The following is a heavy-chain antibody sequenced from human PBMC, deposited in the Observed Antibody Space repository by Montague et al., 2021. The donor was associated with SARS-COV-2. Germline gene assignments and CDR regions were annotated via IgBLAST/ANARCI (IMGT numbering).Heavy chain of an antibody. CDR2: IYSGGSST. Sequence: SLRLSCAASGFTFSSYAMSWVRQAPGKGLEWVSVIYSGGSSTYYSYSVXVRFTISRDNSKNTLYLQMSSLRVEDTAVYYCAKGGMVRGNGYYYYGMDVWGQGTTVTVSS. J-gene: IGHJ6*02. D-gene: IGHD3-10*01. CDR1: GFTFSSYA. CDR3: AKGGMVRGNGYYYYGMDV. V-gene: IGHV3-23*03.